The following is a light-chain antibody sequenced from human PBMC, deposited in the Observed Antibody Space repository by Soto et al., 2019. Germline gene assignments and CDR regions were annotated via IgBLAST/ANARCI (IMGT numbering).Light chain of an antibody. CDR3: QQYGSSPIT. J-gene: IGKJ5*01. Sequence: EIVLTQSPGTLSLSPGERATLSCRASQSVSTNLAWYQQKPGQAPRLLIYDASSRATGIPARFSGSGSGTDFTLTISSLEPEDFAVYYCQQYGSSPITFGQGTRLEIK. CDR1: QSVSTN. CDR2: DAS. V-gene: IGKV3-20*01.